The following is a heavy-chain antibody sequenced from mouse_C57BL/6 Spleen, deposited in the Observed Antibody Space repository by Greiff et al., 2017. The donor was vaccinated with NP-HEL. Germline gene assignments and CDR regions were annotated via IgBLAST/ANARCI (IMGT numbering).Heavy chain of an antibody. V-gene: IGHV1-42*01. Sequence: EVQLQQSGPELVKPGASVKISCKASGYSFTGYYMNWVKQSPEKSLEWIGEINPSTGGTTYNQKFKAQATLTVDKSSSTAYMQLKSLTSEDAAVYYCAFYYGTSGTYFDYWGQGTTLTVSS. CDR2: INPSTGGT. CDR1: GYSFTGYY. J-gene: IGHJ2*01. CDR3: AFYYGTSGTYFDY. D-gene: IGHD1-2*01.